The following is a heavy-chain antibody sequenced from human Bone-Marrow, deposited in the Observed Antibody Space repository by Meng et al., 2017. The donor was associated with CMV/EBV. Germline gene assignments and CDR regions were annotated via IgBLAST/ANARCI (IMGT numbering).Heavy chain of an antibody. CDR2: IWYDGSNK. CDR3: ARALYQLLSKGMDV. CDR1: GFTFSSYG. D-gene: IGHD2-2*01. Sequence: GGSLRLSCAASGFTFSSYGMHWVRQAPGKGLEWVAVIWYDGSNKYYADSVKGRFTISRDNSKNTLYLQMNSLRAEDTAVYYCARALYQLLSKGMDVWGQGTTVTVSS. J-gene: IGHJ6*02. V-gene: IGHV3-33*01.